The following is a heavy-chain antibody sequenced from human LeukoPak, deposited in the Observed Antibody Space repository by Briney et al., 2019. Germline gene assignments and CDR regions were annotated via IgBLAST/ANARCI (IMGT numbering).Heavy chain of an antibody. D-gene: IGHD4-17*01. CDR2: ISSSSSTI. CDR1: GFTFSSYS. V-gene: IGHV3-48*01. Sequence: PGGSLRLSCAASGFTFSSYSMNWVRQVPGKGLEWVSYISSSSSTIYYADSVKGRFTISRDNAKNSLYLQMNSLRAEDTAVYYCARTVTTYWYFDLWGRGTLVTVSS. CDR3: ARTVTTYWYFDL. J-gene: IGHJ2*01.